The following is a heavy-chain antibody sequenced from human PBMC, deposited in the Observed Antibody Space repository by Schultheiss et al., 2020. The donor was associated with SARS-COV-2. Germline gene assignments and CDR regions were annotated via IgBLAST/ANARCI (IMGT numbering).Heavy chain of an antibody. CDR2: INSDGSST. CDR3: AKSGPRIVVVTAIDY. D-gene: IGHD2-21*02. V-gene: IGHV3-74*01. J-gene: IGHJ4*02. Sequence: GESLKISCAASGFTFSSYWMHWVRQAPGKGLVWVSRINSDGSSTSYADSVKGRFTISRDNSKNTLYLQMNSLRAEDTAVYYCAKSGPRIVVVTAIDYWGQGTLVTVSS. CDR1: GFTFSSYW.